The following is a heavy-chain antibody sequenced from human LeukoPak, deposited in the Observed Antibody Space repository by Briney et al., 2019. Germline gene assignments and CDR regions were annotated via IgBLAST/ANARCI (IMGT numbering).Heavy chain of an antibody. V-gene: IGHV6-1*01. J-gene: IGHJ4*02. CDR2: TYYRSKWYT. Sequence: SQTLSLTPALSVDSVSINTAGWNWIRQSPTRGLEWLGRTYYRSKWYTDYAVAERSRITPDPVPSKNQFSLQLTSVPPEDTALYYCAKDCGTGPFACPHWGQGTLVTVPS. CDR1: VDSVSINTAG. D-gene: IGHD2-15*01. CDR3: AKDCGTGPFACPH.